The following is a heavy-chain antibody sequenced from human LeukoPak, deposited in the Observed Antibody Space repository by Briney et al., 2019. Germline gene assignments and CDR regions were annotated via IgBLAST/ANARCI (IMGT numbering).Heavy chain of an antibody. CDR2: MNPNSGST. V-gene: IGHV1-8*01. D-gene: IGHD3-10*01. CDR3: LLLWFGELPFDY. Sequence: ASVKVSCKASGYTFTSYDINWVRQATGQGLEWMGWMNPNSGSTGYAQKFQGRVTLTRNPSISTAYMELSSLRSEDTAVYYCLLLWFGELPFDYRGQGTLVTVSS. J-gene: IGHJ4*02. CDR1: GYTFTSYD.